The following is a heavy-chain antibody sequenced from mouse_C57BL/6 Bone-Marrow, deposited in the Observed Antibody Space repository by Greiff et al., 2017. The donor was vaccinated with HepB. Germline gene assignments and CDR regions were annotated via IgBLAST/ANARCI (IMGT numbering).Heavy chain of an antibody. CDR3: ARDYYDYDGYAMDY. J-gene: IGHJ4*01. CDR2: ISDGGSYT. D-gene: IGHD2-4*01. CDR1: GFTFSSYA. V-gene: IGHV5-4*01. Sequence: EVQRVESGGGLVKPGGSLKLSCAASGFTFSSYAMSWVRQTPEKRLEWVATISDGGSYTYYPDNVKGRFTISRDNAKNNLYLQMSHLKSEDTAMYYCARDYYDYDGYAMDYWGQGTSVTVSS.